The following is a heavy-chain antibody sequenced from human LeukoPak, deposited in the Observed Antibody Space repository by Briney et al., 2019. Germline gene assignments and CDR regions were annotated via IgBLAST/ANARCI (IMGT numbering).Heavy chain of an antibody. CDR3: ARGLVTMLRGVMGY. V-gene: IGHV3-23*01. J-gene: IGHJ4*02. Sequence: PGGSLRLSCAASGFTFSSYAMSWVRQAPGKGLEWVSAISGSGGSTYYADSVKGRFTISRDNSKNTLYLQMNSLRAEDTAIYYCARGLVTMLRGVMGYWGQGTLVTVSS. D-gene: IGHD3-10*01. CDR1: GFTFSSYA. CDR2: ISGSGGST.